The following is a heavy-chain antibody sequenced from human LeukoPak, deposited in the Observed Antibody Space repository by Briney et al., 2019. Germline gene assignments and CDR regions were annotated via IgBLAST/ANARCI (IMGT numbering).Heavy chain of an antibody. V-gene: IGHV4-59*08. CDR2: IYYSGST. CDR1: GGSISSYY. Sequence: PSETLSLTCTVSGGSISSYYWSWIRQPPGRGLEWIGYIYYSGSTNYNPSLKSRVTISVDTSKNQFSLKLSSVTAADTAVYHCARHRAHGGGWFDPRGQGTLVTVSS. D-gene: IGHD1-26*01. CDR3: ARHRAHGGGWFDP. J-gene: IGHJ5*02.